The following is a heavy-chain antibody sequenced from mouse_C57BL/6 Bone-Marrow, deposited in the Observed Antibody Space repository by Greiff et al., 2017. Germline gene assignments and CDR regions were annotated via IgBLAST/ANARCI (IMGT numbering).Heavy chain of an antibody. CDR3: EIRGNGYDPYFDY. CDR1: GYSFTDYN. Sequence: QLQESGPELVKPGASVKISCKASGYSFTDYNMNWVKQSNGKSLEWIGVINPNNGTTSYNQKFKGKAKLTVDQSSSTAYMQLNSLTAEDSAVYYCEIRGNGYDPYFDYWGQGTTLAVSS. D-gene: IGHD2-2*01. CDR2: INPNNGTT. V-gene: IGHV1-39*01. J-gene: IGHJ2*01.